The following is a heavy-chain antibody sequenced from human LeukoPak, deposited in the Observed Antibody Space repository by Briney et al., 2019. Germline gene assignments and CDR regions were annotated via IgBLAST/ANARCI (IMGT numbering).Heavy chain of an antibody. Sequence: SETLSLTCTVSGCSISSYYWSWIRQPPGKGLEWIGYIYNIGSTNYNPSLQSRVTISVDTSKNQFSLKLSSVTAADTALYYCARGEILGIWGQGTLVTVSS. V-gene: IGHV4-59*01. D-gene: IGHD3-3*01. CDR3: ARGEILGI. CDR2: IYNIGST. CDR1: GCSISSYY. J-gene: IGHJ3*02.